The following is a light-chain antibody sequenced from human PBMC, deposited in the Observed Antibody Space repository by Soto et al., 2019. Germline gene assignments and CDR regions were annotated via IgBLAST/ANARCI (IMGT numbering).Light chain of an antibody. J-gene: IGKJ2*01. V-gene: IGKV3-20*01. Sequence: EIVLTQSPGTLSLSPGESATLSCRASQSVSSNYLAWYQQKPGQAPRLLIYGASSRATGIPDRFSGSGSGTDFTLTISRLEPEDFAVYYCQQYGSSPSTLGQGTKLEIK. CDR3: QQYGSSPST. CDR1: QSVSSNY. CDR2: GAS.